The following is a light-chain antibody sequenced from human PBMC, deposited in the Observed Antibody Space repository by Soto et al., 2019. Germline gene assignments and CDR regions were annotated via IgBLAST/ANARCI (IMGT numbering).Light chain of an antibody. CDR2: GAS. Sequence: EIVMTQSPATLSVSPGERATLSCRASQSVSSNLAWYQQKPGQPPRLLIYGASTRATAVPARFSGSGSGTEFTLTISSLQSEDFAVYYCQQYNYWPTFGQGTKVEIK. J-gene: IGKJ1*01. CDR3: QQYNYWPT. CDR1: QSVSSN. V-gene: IGKV3-15*01.